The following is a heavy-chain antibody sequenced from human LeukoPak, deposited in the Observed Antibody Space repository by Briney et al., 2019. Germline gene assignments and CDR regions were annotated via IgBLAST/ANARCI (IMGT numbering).Heavy chain of an antibody. J-gene: IGHJ4*02. V-gene: IGHV3-23*01. CDR1: GFTFSSYA. CDR3: AKVATKGNYYESSGYSLDY. CDR2: ISGSGDST. D-gene: IGHD3-22*01. Sequence: GGSLRLSCAASGFTFSSYAMSWVRQAPGKGLEWVSHISGSGDSTYYADSVKGRFTISRDNSKNTLYLQMNSLRAEDTAVFYCAKVATKGNYYESSGYSLDYWGQGTLVTVSS.